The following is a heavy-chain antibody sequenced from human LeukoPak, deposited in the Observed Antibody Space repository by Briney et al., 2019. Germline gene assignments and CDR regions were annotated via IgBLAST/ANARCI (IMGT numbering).Heavy chain of an antibody. V-gene: IGHV3-21*01. CDR3: ARDYGGNSGFGY. CDR1: GFTFSSYS. CDR2: ISSSSSYI. D-gene: IGHD4-23*01. J-gene: IGHJ4*02. Sequence: PGGSLRLSCAASGFTFSSYSMNWVRQAPGRGLEWVSSISSSSSYIYYADSVKGRFTISRDNAKNSLYLQMNSLRAEDTAVYYCARDYGGNSGFGYWGQGTLVTVSS.